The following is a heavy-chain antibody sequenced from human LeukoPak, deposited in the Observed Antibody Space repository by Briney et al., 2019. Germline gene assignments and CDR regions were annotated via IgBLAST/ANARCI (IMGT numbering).Heavy chain of an antibody. CDR2: IYHSGNT. J-gene: IGHJ4*02. CDR3: ARDRGTWNDDGFDY. Sequence: SGTLSLTCAVSGGSISSSNWWSWVRQPPGKGLEWIGEIYHSGNTNYNPSLKSRVTISVDKSKNQFSLKLSSVTAADTAVYYCARDRGTWNDDGFDYWGQGTLVTVSS. V-gene: IGHV4-4*02. CDR1: GGSISSSNW. D-gene: IGHD1-1*01.